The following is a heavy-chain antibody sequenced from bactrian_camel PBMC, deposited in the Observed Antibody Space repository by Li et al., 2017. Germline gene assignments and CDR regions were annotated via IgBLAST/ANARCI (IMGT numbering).Heavy chain of an antibody. V-gene: IGHV3S25*01. D-gene: IGHD1*01. Sequence: QLVESGGGLVQPGGSLRLSCAASGFTLSSYRTYWVRQAPGKGLEWVSSSSSGALSLVYADSVKGRFTISRDNAKNTVYLLMNSLKPEDTAVYYCVKPNPDARGGFDHWGQGTQVTVS. CDR1: GFTLSSYR. CDR3: VKPNPDARGGFDH. CDR2: SSSGALSL. J-gene: IGHJ4*01.